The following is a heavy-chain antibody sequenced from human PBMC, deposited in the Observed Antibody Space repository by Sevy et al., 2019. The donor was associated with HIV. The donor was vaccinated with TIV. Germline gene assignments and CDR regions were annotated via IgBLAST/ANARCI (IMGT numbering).Heavy chain of an antibody. D-gene: IGHD6-6*01. CDR3: ARHGTARAQGTRSGMDV. V-gene: IGHV4-39*01. CDR1: GGSISSSSYY. Sequence: SETLSLTCTVSGGSISSSSYYWGWIRQPPGKGLEWIGSIYYSGSTYYNPSLKSRVTISVDTSKNQFSLKLSSVTAADTAVYYCARHGTARAQGTRSGMDVRGQGTTVTVSS. J-gene: IGHJ6*02. CDR2: IYYSGST.